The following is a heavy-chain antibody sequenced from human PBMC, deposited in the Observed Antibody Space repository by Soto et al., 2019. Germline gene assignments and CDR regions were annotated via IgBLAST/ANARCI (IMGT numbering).Heavy chain of an antibody. V-gene: IGHV4-31*03. J-gene: IGHJ5*02. D-gene: IGHD2-15*01. Sequence: SETLSLTCTVSGGSISSGGYYWSWIRQHPGKGLEWIGYIYYSGSTYYNPSLKSRVTISVDTSKNQFSLKLSSVTAADTAVYYCARGEVPHGGNWFDPWGQGTLVTVSS. CDR2: IYYSGST. CDR3: ARGEVPHGGNWFDP. CDR1: GGSISSGGYY.